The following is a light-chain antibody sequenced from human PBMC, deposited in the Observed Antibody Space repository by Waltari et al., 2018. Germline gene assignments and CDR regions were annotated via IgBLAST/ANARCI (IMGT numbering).Light chain of an antibody. CDR2: GAS. CDR3: QQYYGTSWT. CDR1: QGISNS. J-gene: IGKJ1*01. V-gene: IGKV1-NL1*01. Sequence: DIQMTQSPPSLSASVGDRVTITCRARQGISNSLAWYQQKPGKAPNLLLYGASRLESGVPSRFSGSGSGTDYTLTISSLQPEDFATYYCQQYYGTSWTFGQGTKVEI.